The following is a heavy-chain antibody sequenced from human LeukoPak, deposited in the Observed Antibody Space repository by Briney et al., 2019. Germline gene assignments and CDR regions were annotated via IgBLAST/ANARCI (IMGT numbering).Heavy chain of an antibody. J-gene: IGHJ6*04. CDR1: GFTFSSYG. Sequence: GGSLRLSCAASGFTFSSYGMHWVRQAPGKGLEWVAVISYDGSNKYYADSEKGRFTISRDNSKNTLYLQMNSLRAEDTAVYYCASEDYSSSWYGSYYYGMDVWGKGTTVTVSS. CDR2: ISYDGSNK. V-gene: IGHV3-30*03. CDR3: ASEDYSSSWYGSYYYGMDV. D-gene: IGHD6-13*01.